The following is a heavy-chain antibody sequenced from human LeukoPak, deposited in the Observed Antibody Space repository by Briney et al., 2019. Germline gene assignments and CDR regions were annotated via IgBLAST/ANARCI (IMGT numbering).Heavy chain of an antibody. D-gene: IGHD2-2*02. J-gene: IGHJ6*03. V-gene: IGHV1-69*02. CDR3: AIRPLDCSSTSCYTEAYYYMDV. CDR1: GGTFSSYT. Sequence: SVKVSCKASGGTFSSYTISWVRQAPGQGLEWMGRIIPILGIANYAQKFQGRVTITAVKSTSTAYMELSSLRSEDTAVYYCAIRPLDCSSTSCYTEAYYYMDVWGKGTTVTVSS. CDR2: IIPILGIA.